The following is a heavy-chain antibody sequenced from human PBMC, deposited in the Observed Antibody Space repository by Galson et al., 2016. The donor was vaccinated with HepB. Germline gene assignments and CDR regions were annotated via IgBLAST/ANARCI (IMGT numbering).Heavy chain of an antibody. CDR1: GFTFSFYD. CDR3: ARGKSLWTTPWNYGLDV. D-gene: IGHD3-10*01. CDR2: IGTAPGDT. J-gene: IGHJ6*04. V-gene: IGHV3-13*01. Sequence: SLRLSCAASGFTFSFYDMHWVRQVTGKGLEWISAIGTAPGDTYYSPSVKGRFTISRENATNSLFLHMSSLRAGDTAVYYCARGKSLWTTPWNYGLDVWGKGTTVTVSS.